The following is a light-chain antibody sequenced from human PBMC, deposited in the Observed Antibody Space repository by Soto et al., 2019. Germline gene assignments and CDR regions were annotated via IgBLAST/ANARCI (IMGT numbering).Light chain of an antibody. Sequence: EIVMTQSPGTLSVSPGERAVLSCRASENVNSNLAWYQQKPGQAPRLLIYGASTRATGIPARFSGSGSGTDFTLXXXXXQSXXXXXXXXXXXXTXXXTXGQGTQV. V-gene: IGKV3-15*01. CDR2: GAS. CDR1: ENVNSN. J-gene: IGKJ1*01. CDR3: XXXXTXXXT.